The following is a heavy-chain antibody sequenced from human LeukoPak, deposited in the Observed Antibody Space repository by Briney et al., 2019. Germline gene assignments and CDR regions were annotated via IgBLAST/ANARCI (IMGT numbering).Heavy chain of an antibody. CDR1: GGSISRYY. CDR2: IDDSGNT. J-gene: IGHJ3*02. CDR3: ARSDYHNSGSHTVYDAFDI. Sequence: PSETLSLTCTVSGGSISRYYWSWIRRPPGKGLEWIGYIDDSGNTNYNPSLKSQVTISVDKSKNQFSLKLSFVTAADTAMYYCARSDYHNSGSHTVYDAFDIWGQGTRVTVSS. D-gene: IGHD3-10*01. V-gene: IGHV4-59*01.